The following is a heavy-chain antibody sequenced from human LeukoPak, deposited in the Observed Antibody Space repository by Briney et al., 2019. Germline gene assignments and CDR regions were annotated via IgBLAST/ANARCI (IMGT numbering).Heavy chain of an antibody. Sequence: PSETLSLTCTVSGGPISSGSYYWSWIRQPAGKGLEWIGRIYTSGSTNYNPSLKSRVTISVDTSKNQFSLKLGSVTAADTAVYYCARMRARCSSTSCYRFDPWGQGTLVTVSS. CDR1: GGPISSGSYY. CDR2: IYTSGST. D-gene: IGHD2-2*02. J-gene: IGHJ5*02. V-gene: IGHV4-61*02. CDR3: ARMRARCSSTSCYRFDP.